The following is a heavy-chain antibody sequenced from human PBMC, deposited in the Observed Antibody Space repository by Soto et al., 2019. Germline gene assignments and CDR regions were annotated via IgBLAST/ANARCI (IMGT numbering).Heavy chain of an antibody. D-gene: IGHD1-26*01. CDR3: ARDRGGNYASNWFDP. J-gene: IGHJ5*02. CDR1: GYTLTRHY. V-gene: IGHV1-46*01. CDR2: INPNGGRT. Sequence: QVQLVQSGAEVKEPGASVNISCKASGYTLTRHYIQWVRQAPGQGLEWMGIINPNGGRTFYAQKFQGRVILTTDTSTSTVFRELSGLTSEDSATYYCARDRGGNYASNWFDPWGQGTLVTVSS.